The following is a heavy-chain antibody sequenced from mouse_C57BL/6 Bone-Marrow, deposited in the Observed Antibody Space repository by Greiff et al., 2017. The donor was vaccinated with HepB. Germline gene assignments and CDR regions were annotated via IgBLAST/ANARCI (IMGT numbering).Heavy chain of an antibody. J-gene: IGHJ3*01. V-gene: IGHV6-3*01. D-gene: IGHD1-1*01. CDR3: TGGIFYGSSYGWFAY. CDR2: IRFKSDNYAT. CDR1: GFTFSNYW. Sequence: EVMLVESGGGLVQPGGSMKLSCVASGFTFSNYWMNWVRQSPEKGLEWVAQIRFKSDNYATHYAESVKGRFTISRDDSKSSVYLQMNNLRAEDTGIYYCTGGIFYGSSYGWFAYWGQGTLVTVSA.